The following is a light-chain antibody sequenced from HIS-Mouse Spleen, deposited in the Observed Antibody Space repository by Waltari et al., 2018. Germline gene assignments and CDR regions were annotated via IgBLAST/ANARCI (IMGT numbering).Light chain of an antibody. V-gene: IGLV3-10*01. CDR2: EDS. CDR1: ALPKKY. Sequence: SYELTQPPSVSVSPGQTARITCSGDALPKKYAYWYQQKSGQAPVLVIYEDSKRPSGIPGRVSGSRSGTMATLTSSGAQVEDEADYYCYSTDSSGNHRVFGGGTKLTVL. J-gene: IGLJ2*01. CDR3: YSTDSSGNHRV.